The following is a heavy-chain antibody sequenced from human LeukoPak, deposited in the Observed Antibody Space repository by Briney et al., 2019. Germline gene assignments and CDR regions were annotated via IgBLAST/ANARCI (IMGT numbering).Heavy chain of an antibody. CDR3: ARPRQCYSTTSCANHFDY. J-gene: IGHJ4*02. CDR1: GFTFSTYW. Sequence: GGSLRLSCAASGFTFSTYWMHWVGQAPGKGLVGVSRINSDGSSTIYADSVKGRFTISRDNAKNTLYLEMNSLRAEDTAVYYCARPRQCYSTTSCANHFDYWGQGTLVTVSS. CDR2: INSDGSST. D-gene: IGHD2-2*01. V-gene: IGHV3-74*01.